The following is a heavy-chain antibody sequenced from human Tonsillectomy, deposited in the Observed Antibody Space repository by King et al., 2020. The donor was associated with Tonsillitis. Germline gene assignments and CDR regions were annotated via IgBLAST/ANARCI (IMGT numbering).Heavy chain of an antibody. CDR1: GGSISSYY. V-gene: IGHV4-59*01. Sequence: QLQESGPGLVKPSETLSLTCTVSGGSISSYYWHWIRQPPGKGLEWIGYIYYSGSTNYNPSLKSRVTISVDTSKNQFSLKLSSVTAADTAVYYCARDSGPNYHFYYGMDLWGQGTTVTVSS. J-gene: IGHJ6*02. CDR3: ARDSGPNYHFYYGMDL. CDR2: IYYSGST.